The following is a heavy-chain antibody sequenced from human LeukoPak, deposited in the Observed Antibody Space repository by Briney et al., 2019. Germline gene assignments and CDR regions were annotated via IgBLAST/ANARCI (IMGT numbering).Heavy chain of an antibody. V-gene: IGHV4-59*01. Sequence: SETLSLTCTVSGGSISSYYWSWIRQPPGKGLEWIACIYYSGSTKYNPSLKSRVTISVDTSKNQLSLKLSSVTAADTAVYYCAREPGFDSSGYLNWFDPWGQGTLVTVSS. D-gene: IGHD3-22*01. CDR1: GGSISSYY. J-gene: IGHJ5*02. CDR3: AREPGFDSSGYLNWFDP. CDR2: IYYSGST.